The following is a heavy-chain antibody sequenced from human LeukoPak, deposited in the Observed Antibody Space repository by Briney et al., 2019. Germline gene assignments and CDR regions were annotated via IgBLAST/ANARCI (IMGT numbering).Heavy chain of an antibody. CDR3: ARGSDSSTLNWFDP. CDR2: INYSGST. Sequence: PSETLSLTCSGSAGSISSNYWSWIRQPPGKGLEWIGYINYSGSTNYNPSLKSRVTISVDTSKNQFSLKVTSVTAADTGVYYCARGSDSSTLNWFDPWGRGTLVTVSS. CDR1: AGSISSNY. D-gene: IGHD6-13*01. V-gene: IGHV4-59*01. J-gene: IGHJ5*02.